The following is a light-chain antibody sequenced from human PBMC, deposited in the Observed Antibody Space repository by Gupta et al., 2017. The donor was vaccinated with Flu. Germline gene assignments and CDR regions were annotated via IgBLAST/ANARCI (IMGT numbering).Light chain of an antibody. CDR3: QQVHQYPVT. V-gene: IGKV1-9*01. CDR2: AVS. Sequence: DIQLTQSPSFLSASVGDRVAITCRASQAISPSLAWYQQKSGEGPKLLIYAVSTLHTAVPSRFSSSGSGTEFTLTISSLQPEDFGIYYCQQVHQYPVTFGRGTKVDIK. CDR1: QAISPS. J-gene: IGKJ4*01.